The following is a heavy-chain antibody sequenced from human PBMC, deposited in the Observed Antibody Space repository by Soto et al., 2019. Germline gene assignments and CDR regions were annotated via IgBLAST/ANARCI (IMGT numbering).Heavy chain of an antibody. CDR1: GFTFSSYA. CDR2: ISGSGGST. V-gene: IGHV3-23*01. CDR3: AKDSLLWFGELSWFDP. J-gene: IGHJ5*02. Sequence: GGSLRLSCAASGFTFSSYAMSWVRQAPGKGLEWVSAISGSGGSTYYADSVRGRFTISRDNSKNTLYLQMNSLRAEDTAVYYCAKDSLLWFGELSWFDPWGQGTPVTVSS. D-gene: IGHD3-10*01.